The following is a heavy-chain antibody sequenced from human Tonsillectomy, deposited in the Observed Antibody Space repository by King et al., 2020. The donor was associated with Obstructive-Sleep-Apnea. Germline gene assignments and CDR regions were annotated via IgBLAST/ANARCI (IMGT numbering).Heavy chain of an antibody. V-gene: IGHV3-30*04. CDR2: ISYDGSNK. CDR1: GFTFSSYA. Sequence: HVQLVESGGGVVQPGRSLRLSCAASGFTFSSYAMHWVRQAPGKGLEWVAVISYDGSNKYYADSVKGRFTISRDNSKNTLYLQMNSLRAEDTAVYYCASPYSSGWYDLGQYFQHWGQGTLVTVSS. D-gene: IGHD6-19*01. CDR3: ASPYSSGWYDLGQYFQH. J-gene: IGHJ1*01.